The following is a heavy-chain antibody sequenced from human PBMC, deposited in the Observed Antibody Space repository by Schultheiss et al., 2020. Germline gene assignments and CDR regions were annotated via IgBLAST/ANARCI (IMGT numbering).Heavy chain of an antibody. CDR2: ISGSGGST. J-gene: IGHJ6*03. CDR3: TRHPPTTLYYYYYMDV. Sequence: GESLKISCAASGFTFSSYSMNWVRQAPGKGLEWVSAISGSGGSTYYADSVKGRFTISRDNSNNTLYLQMNSLRAEDTAVYYCTRHPPTTLYYYYYMDVWGKGTTVTVSS. V-gene: IGHV3-23*01. CDR1: GFTFSSYS. D-gene: IGHD4-11*01.